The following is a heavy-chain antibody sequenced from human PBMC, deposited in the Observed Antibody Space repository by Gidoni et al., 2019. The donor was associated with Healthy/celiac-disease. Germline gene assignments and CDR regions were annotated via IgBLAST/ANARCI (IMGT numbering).Heavy chain of an antibody. V-gene: IGHV4-31*03. D-gene: IGHD4-17*01. CDR1: GGSISSGGYY. CDR3: ASHNYGGNSVFVDY. J-gene: IGHJ4*02. CDR2: IYYSGST. Sequence: QVQLQESGPGLVKPSQTLSLTCTVSGGSISSGGYYWSWIRQQPGKGLEWIGYIYYSGSTYYNPSRKSRVTISGDTSKKQFSRKLSAVKAADTAVYYWASHNYGGNSVFVDYWGQGTLVTVSS.